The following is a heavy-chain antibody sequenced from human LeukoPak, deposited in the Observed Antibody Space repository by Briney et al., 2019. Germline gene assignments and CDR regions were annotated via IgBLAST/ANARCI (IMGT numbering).Heavy chain of an antibody. Sequence: PGGSLRLSCAASGFTFSSYAMSWVRQPPGKGLEWVSAISYSGGGTYYADSVKGRFTISRDSSRNTLYLQMNSLRAEDTAVYYCAKDGTGGYYYLDYWGQGTLVTVSS. J-gene: IGHJ4*02. CDR1: GFTFSSYA. D-gene: IGHD3-22*01. CDR3: AKDGTGGYYYLDY. CDR2: ISYSGGGT. V-gene: IGHV3-23*01.